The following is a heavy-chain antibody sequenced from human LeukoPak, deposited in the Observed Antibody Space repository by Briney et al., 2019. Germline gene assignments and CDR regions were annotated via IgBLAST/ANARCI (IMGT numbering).Heavy chain of an antibody. Sequence: ASVKVSCKASGYTFTSYGISWVRQAPGQGLEWMGWISAYNGNTNYAQKLQGRVTMTTDTSTSTAYMELRSLRSDDTAAYYCARRYCSSTSCSNLNDYYYYGMDVWGKGTTVTVSS. CDR1: GYTFTSYG. V-gene: IGHV1-18*04. D-gene: IGHD2-2*01. CDR2: ISAYNGNT. CDR3: ARRYCSSTSCSNLNDYYYYGMDV. J-gene: IGHJ6*04.